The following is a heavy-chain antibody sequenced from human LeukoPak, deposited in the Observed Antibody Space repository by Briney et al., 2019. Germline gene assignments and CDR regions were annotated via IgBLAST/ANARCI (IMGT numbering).Heavy chain of an antibody. J-gene: IGHJ6*02. CDR3: GTWAFYHGLDV. Sequence: GGSLRLSCAASGFSFGDYAMHWVRQAPGKGLEWVSLIRADGGRTYYTDSVNGRFTISRDNSKNSLYLQMNSLRTDDTALYYCGTWAFYHGLDVWGQGTTVTVSS. V-gene: IGHV3-43*02. D-gene: IGHD2/OR15-2a*01. CDR2: IRADGGRT. CDR1: GFSFGDYA.